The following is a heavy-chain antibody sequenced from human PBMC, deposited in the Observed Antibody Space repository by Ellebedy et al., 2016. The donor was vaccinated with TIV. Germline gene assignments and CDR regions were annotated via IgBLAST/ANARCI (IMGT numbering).Heavy chain of an antibody. CDR1: GFTFSTYT. Sequence: PGGSLRLSCAASGFTFSTYTMIWVRQAPGKGLEWVSSISSSGTYIYYADTVRGRFTVSRDNSKNTLYLQMNSLRAEDTAVYYCAGGTYWGQGTLVTVSS. CDR2: ISSSGTYI. V-gene: IGHV3-21*04. J-gene: IGHJ4*02. CDR3: AGGTY.